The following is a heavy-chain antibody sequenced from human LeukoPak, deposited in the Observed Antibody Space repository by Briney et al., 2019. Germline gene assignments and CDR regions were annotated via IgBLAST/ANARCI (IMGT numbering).Heavy chain of an antibody. CDR2: IKQDGSEK. CDR3: ARAGNDYGDYGDY. CDR1: GFSFKDYW. J-gene: IGHJ4*02. Sequence: GGSLRLSCAASGFSFKDYWMSWVRQAPGKGLEWVANIKQDGSEKYYVDSVKGRFTISRDNAKNSLYLQMNSLRAEDTAVYYCARAGNDYGDYGDYWGQGTLVTVSS. V-gene: IGHV3-7*01. D-gene: IGHD4-17*01.